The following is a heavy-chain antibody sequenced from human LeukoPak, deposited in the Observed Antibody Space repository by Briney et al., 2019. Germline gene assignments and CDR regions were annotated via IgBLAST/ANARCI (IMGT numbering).Heavy chain of an antibody. V-gene: IGHV3-21*01. J-gene: IGHJ4*02. CDR1: GFTFSSYS. D-gene: IGHD5-12*01. Sequence: WGSLRLSCAAYGFTFSSYSMNWVRQAPGKGLEWFSSISSSSSYIYYADSVKGRFTISRDNAKNSLYLQMNSLRAEDTAVYYCARDLSGSQEGGYWGQGTLVTVSS. CDR3: ARDLSGSQEGGY. CDR2: ISSSSSYI.